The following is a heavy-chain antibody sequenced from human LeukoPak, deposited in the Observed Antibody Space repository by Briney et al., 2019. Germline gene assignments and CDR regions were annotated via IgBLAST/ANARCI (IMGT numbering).Heavy chain of an antibody. J-gene: IGHJ4*02. V-gene: IGHV4-38-2*02. CDR3: ARDGVGYSYGYSDY. CDR1: GYSFSSGYD. D-gene: IGHD5-18*01. Sequence: PSETLSLTCTVSGYSFSSGYDWGWIRQPPGKGLEWIGSIYHSGSTYYNPSLKSRVTITVDTSKNQFSLKLSYVTAADTAVYYCARDGVGYSYGYSDYWGQGTLVTVSS. CDR2: IYHSGST.